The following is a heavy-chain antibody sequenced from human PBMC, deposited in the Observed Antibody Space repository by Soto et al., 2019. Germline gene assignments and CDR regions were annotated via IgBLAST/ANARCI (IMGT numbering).Heavy chain of an antibody. CDR3: ARSGYRSGWYTAFDS. CDR2: IHASGST. Sequence: QVQLQESGPRLVKPSETLSLTCSVSGDSISDYYWSWIRQPAGKGLEWIGRIHASGSTISNPSLRSRVGLSVDTSNNQFSLKLNSLTAADTAMYYCARSGYRSGWYTAFDSWSQGTLVTVSS. D-gene: IGHD6-19*01. J-gene: IGHJ4*02. V-gene: IGHV4-4*07. CDR1: GDSISDYY.